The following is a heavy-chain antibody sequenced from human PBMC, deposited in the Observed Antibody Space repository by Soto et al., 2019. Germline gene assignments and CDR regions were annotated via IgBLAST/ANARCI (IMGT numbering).Heavy chain of an antibody. CDR1: GYTFTGYY. D-gene: IGHD5-18*01. Sequence: ASVKVSCKASGYTFTGYYMHWVRQAPGQGLEWMGWINPNSGGTNYAQKFQGRVTMTRDTSISTAYMELSRLRSDDTAVYYCARVKRGAMVLLPFPLTYWGQGTLVTVSS. CDR2: INPNSGGT. J-gene: IGHJ4*02. V-gene: IGHV1-2*02. CDR3: ARVKRGAMVLLPFPLTY.